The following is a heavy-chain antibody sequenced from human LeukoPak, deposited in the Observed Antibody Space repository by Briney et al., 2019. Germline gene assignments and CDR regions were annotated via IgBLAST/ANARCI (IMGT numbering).Heavy chain of an antibody. J-gene: IGHJ4*02. D-gene: IGHD2-8*01. Sequence: GGSLRLSCAGSEFTFSTYSMSWVRHSPGKGLEWVSSIDSGGTFKYYADSVKGRFTVSRDNAKNSLYLQMNSLRAEDTAVYYCARRSCTNGVCPLDYWGQGTLVTVSS. CDR2: IDSGGTFK. CDR3: ARRSCTNGVCPLDY. V-gene: IGHV3-21*01. CDR1: EFTFSTYS.